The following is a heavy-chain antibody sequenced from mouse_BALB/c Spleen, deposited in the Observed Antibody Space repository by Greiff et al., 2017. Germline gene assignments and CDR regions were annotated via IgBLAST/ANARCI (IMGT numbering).Heavy chain of an antibody. D-gene: IGHD2-13*01. CDR1: GFTFSSYT. CDR2: ISNGGGST. Sequence: VQRVESGGGLVQPGGSLKLSCAASGFTFSSYTMSWVRQTPEKRLEWVAYISNGGGSTYYPDTVTGRFTISRDNAKNTLYLQMSSLKSEDTAMYYCARRDDGDEPAWWAYWGQGTLVTVSA. V-gene: IGHV5-12-2*01. CDR3: ARRDDGDEPAWWAY. J-gene: IGHJ3*01.